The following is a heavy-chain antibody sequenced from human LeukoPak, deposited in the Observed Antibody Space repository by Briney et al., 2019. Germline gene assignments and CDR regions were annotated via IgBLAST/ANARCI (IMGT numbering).Heavy chain of an antibody. Sequence: GGSLRLSCAASGFTFSSYAMSWVRQGPGKSLEWVSVISGSGQTTYYADSVKGRFTVSKDNSKNTVYLQMSSLRADDTAVYYCAKEKDYRVFDHWGQGTLVTVSS. CDR2: ISGSGQTT. D-gene: IGHD4-11*01. V-gene: IGHV3-23*01. J-gene: IGHJ4*02. CDR3: AKEKDYRVFDH. CDR1: GFTFSSYA.